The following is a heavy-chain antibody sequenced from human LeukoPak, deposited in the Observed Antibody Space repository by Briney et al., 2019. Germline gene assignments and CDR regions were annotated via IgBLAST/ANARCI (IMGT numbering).Heavy chain of an antibody. CDR2: ISAYNGNT. Sequence: ASAKVSCKASGYTFTSYDINWVRQATGQGLEWMGWISAYNGNTNYAQKLQGRVTMTTDTSTSTAYMELRSLRSDDTAVYYCARAYYYDSSGYPDYWGQGTLVTVSS. J-gene: IGHJ4*02. V-gene: IGHV1-18*01. CDR3: ARAYYYDSSGYPDY. CDR1: GYTFTSYD. D-gene: IGHD3-22*01.